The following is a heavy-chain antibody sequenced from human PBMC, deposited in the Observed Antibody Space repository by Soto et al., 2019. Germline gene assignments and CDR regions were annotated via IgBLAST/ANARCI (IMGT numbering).Heavy chain of an antibody. CDR1: GFTFSSYA. D-gene: IGHD6-13*01. J-gene: IGHJ4*02. CDR3: AKENGYSSSWFEFDY. CDR2: ISGSGGST. V-gene: IGHV3-23*01. Sequence: GGSLRLACAASGFTFSSYAMSWVRQTPGKGLEWVSAISGSGGSTYYADSVKGRFTISRDNSKNTLYLQMNSLRAEDTAVYYCAKENGYSSSWFEFDYWGQGTLVTVSS.